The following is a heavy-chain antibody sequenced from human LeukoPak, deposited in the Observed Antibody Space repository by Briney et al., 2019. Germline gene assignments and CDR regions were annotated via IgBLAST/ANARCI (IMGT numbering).Heavy chain of an antibody. CDR1: GGTFSSYA. CDR3: ARDLGYYYDSSGSPDAFDI. Sequence: SVKVSCKASGGTFSSYAISWVRQAPGQGLEWMGGIIPIFGTANYAQKFQGRVTITADKSTSTAYMELSSLRSEDTAVYYCARDLGYYYDSSGSPDAFDIWGQGTMVTVSS. CDR2: IIPIFGTA. J-gene: IGHJ3*02. V-gene: IGHV1-69*06. D-gene: IGHD3-22*01.